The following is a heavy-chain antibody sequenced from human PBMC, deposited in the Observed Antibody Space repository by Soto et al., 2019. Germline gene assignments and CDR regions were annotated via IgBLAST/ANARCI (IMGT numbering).Heavy chain of an antibody. Sequence: GGSQSPSCEVTGFSFSAYYRHWVRQAPDKGLEWVAAISHDGTNKNYGDSVKGRFTISRDNSKKTLYLQMNSLRPEDTALYYCAKDEYYYSRSGYYIFDSWGQGTLVTVSS. D-gene: IGHD3-22*01. CDR1: GFSFSAYY. J-gene: IGHJ4*02. CDR2: ISHDGTNK. CDR3: AKDEYYYSRSGYYIFDS. V-gene: IGHV3-30*18.